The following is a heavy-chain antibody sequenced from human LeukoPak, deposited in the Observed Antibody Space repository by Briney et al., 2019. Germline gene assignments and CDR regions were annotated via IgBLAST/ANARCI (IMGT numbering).Heavy chain of an antibody. D-gene: IGHD5-12*01. J-gene: IGHJ4*02. CDR3: AKGRCSGPGCDSFDY. Sequence: GGSLRLSCAASGFTFSSYAMAWVRQAPGKGLECVSIISDDSSFTYYLDSVKGRSTIFRDNSKNTLYLHMNSLKAEDTAVYYCAKGRCSGPGCDSFDYWGQGTLVTVSS. CDR2: ISDDSSFT. V-gene: IGHV3-23*01. CDR1: GFTFSSYA.